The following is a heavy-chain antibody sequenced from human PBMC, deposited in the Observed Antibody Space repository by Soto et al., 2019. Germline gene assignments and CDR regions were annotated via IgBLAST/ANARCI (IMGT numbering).Heavy chain of an antibody. CDR3: ARGDNGPGIAVAGAYYYYGMDV. D-gene: IGHD6-19*01. J-gene: IGHJ6*02. CDR1: GFTFSSYA. Sequence: GGSLRLSCAASGFTFSSYAITWVRQAPGKGLEWVAVISYDGSNKYYADSVKGRFTISTDNSKNTLYLQMNSLRAEDTAVYYCARGDNGPGIAVAGAYYYYGMDVWGQGTTVTVSS. CDR2: ISYDGSNK. V-gene: IGHV3-30-3*01.